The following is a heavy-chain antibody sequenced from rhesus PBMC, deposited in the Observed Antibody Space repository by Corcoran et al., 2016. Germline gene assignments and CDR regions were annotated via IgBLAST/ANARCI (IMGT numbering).Heavy chain of an antibody. CDR1: GGSISSRY. D-gene: IGHD4-29*01. V-gene: IGHV4-169*02. CDR3: ASEDGNYGLDS. CDR2: IYGSGSST. J-gene: IGHJ6*01. Sequence: QLQLQDSGPGLVKPSETLSVTCAVSGGSISSRYWSWIRQAPGKGLEWSGDIYGSGSSTNYNPSLKSRVTLSVDTSKNQLSLKLSSVTAADTAVYYCASEDGNYGLDSWGQGVVVTVSS.